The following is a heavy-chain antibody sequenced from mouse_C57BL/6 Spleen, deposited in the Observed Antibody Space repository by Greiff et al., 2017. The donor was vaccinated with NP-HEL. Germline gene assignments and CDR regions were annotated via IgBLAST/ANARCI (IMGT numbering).Heavy chain of an antibody. D-gene: IGHD1-1*01. CDR2: IDPSDSYT. Sequence: QVQLQQPGAELVKPGASVKLSCKASGYTFTSYWMQWVKQRPGQGLEWIGEIDPSDSYTNYNQKFKGKATLTVDTSSSTAYMQLSSLTSEDSAVYYCARGYYYGRHYAMDYWGQGTSVTVSS. CDR3: ARGYYYGRHYAMDY. V-gene: IGHV1-50*01. J-gene: IGHJ4*01. CDR1: GYTFTSYW.